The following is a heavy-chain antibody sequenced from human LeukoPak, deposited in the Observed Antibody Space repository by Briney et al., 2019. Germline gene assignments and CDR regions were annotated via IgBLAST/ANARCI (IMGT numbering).Heavy chain of an antibody. CDR1: GGSISSYY. CDR2: IYYSGST. D-gene: IGHD6-19*01. V-gene: IGHV4-59*12. J-gene: IGHJ6*03. Sequence: SETLSLTCTVSGGSISSYYWSWIRQPPGKGLEWIGYIYYSGSTNYNPSLKSRVTMSIDRSQNQFSLKLSSVTAADTAVYYCARGVRLVLNYYYYYMDVWGKGTTVTVS. CDR3: ARGVRLVLNYYYYYMDV.